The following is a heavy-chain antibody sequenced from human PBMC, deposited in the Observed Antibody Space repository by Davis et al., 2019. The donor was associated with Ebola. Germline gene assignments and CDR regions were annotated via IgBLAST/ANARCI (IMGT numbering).Heavy chain of an antibody. CDR1: GYTFTSYD. D-gene: IGHD3-10*01. CDR2: MNPNSGNT. CDR3: ARGVYGSGSHGPYYFDY. J-gene: IGHJ4*02. V-gene: IGHV1-8*01. Sequence: AASVKVSCKASGYTFTSYDINWVRQATGQGLEWMGWMNPNSGNTGYAQKFQGRVTMTRNTSISTAYMELSSLRSEDTAVYYCARGVYGSGSHGPYYFDYWGQGTLVTVSS.